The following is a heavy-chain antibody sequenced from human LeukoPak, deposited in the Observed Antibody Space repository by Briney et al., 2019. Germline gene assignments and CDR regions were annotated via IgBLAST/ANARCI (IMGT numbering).Heavy chain of an antibody. Sequence: ASVKVSCKASGYTFTSYGISWVRQAPGQGLEWMGWISAYNGNTNYAQKLQGRVTMTTDTSTSTAYMEPRSLRSDDTAVYYCARDTTPSSSDAFDIWGQGTMVTVSS. CDR1: GYTFTSYG. CDR2: ISAYNGNT. J-gene: IGHJ3*02. D-gene: IGHD6-6*01. CDR3: ARDTTPSSSDAFDI. V-gene: IGHV1-18*01.